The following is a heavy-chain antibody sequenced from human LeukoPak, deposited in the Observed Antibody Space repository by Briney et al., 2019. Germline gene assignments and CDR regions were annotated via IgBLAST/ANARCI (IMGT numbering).Heavy chain of an antibody. CDR2: IYYSGST. CDR1: GGSISSGGYY. CDR3: ARSLLPWEKYSSSSYAFDI. V-gene: IGHV4-31*03. Sequence: SQTLSLTCTVSGGSISSGGYYWSWIRQHPGKGLEWIGYIYYSGSTYYNPSLKSRVTISVDTSKNQFSLKLSSVTAADTAVYYCARSLLPWEKYSSSSYAFDIWGQGTMVTVSS. J-gene: IGHJ3*02. D-gene: IGHD6-6*01.